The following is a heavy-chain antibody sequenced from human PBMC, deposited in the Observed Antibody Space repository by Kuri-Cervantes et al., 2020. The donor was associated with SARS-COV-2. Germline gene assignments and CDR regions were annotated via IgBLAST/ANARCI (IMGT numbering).Heavy chain of an antibody. J-gene: IGHJ5*02. V-gene: IGHV3-30*03. CDR2: ISYDGSNK. CDR1: GFTFSSYG. CDR3: INPWFDP. Sequence: GESLKISCAASGFTFSSYGMHWVRQAPGKGLEWVAVISYDGSNKYYADSVKGRFTISRDNSKNTLYPQMNSLRAEDTAVYYCINPWFDPWGQGTLVTVSS.